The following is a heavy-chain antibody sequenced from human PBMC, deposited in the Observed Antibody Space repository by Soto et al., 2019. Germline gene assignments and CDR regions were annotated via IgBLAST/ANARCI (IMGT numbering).Heavy chain of an antibody. CDR3: ARWGDNQRLDS. V-gene: IGHV3-33*01. Sequence: QVQLVQSGGGVVQPGGSLRLSCEATGFTFRSHGMHWVRQAPGKGLEWVAVIWYDGSNKYYADSVKGRLTISRDNSKNTLYLQMNSLRAEDPAVYYCARWGDNQRLDSWGQGTLVTVSS. J-gene: IGHJ4*02. CDR2: IWYDGSNK. D-gene: IGHD3-16*01. CDR1: GFTFRSHG.